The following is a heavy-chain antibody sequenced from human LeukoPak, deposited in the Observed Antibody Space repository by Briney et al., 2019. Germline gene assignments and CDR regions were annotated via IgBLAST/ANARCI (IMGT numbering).Heavy chain of an antibody. CDR2: ISGDGGST. J-gene: IGHJ4*02. Sequence: GGSLRLSCAASGFTFDDYAMHWVRQAPGKGLEWVSLISGDGGSTYYADSVKGRFTISRDNSKNSLYLQMNSRSTEDTALYYCAKGGSGWSYYFDFWGQGTLVTVSS. CDR1: GFTFDDYA. V-gene: IGHV3-43*02. CDR3: AKGGSGWSYYFDF. D-gene: IGHD6-19*01.